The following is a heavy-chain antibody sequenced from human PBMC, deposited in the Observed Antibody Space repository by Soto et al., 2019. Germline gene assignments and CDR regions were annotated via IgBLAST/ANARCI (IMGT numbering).Heavy chain of an antibody. CDR3: AKETLRFLEWLFSVGMDV. D-gene: IGHD3-3*01. Sequence: GGSLRLSCAASGFTFSSYGMHWVRQAPGKGLEWVAVISYDGSNKYYADSVKGRFTISRDNSKNTLYLQMNSLRAEDTAVYYCAKETLRFLEWLFSVGMDVWGQGTTVTVSS. CDR1: GFTFSSYG. CDR2: ISYDGSNK. J-gene: IGHJ6*02. V-gene: IGHV3-30*18.